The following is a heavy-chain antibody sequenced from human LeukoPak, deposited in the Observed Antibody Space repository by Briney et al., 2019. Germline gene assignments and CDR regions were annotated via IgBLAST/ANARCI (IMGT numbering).Heavy chain of an antibody. CDR1: GFPFDEHA. Sequence: GGSLRLSCAASGFPFDEHAMHWVRQGPGKGLVWASRIDSDGNSTAYADSVKGRFTISRDNAKNTLYLQMNSLRAEDTAVYYCASEGTTGTTWGPDYWGQGTLVTVSS. J-gene: IGHJ4*02. CDR3: ASEGTTGTTWGPDY. V-gene: IGHV3-74*01. CDR2: IDSDGNST. D-gene: IGHD1-1*01.